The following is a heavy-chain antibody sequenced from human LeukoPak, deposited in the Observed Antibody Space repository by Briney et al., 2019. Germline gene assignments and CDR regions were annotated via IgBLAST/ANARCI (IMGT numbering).Heavy chain of an antibody. V-gene: IGHV3-23*01. D-gene: IGHD6-19*01. Sequence: QSGGSLRLSCVASGFTFSTYGMSWVRQAPGKGLEWVSAISASGGSPYYPDSVKGRFTISRDNAKNSLYLQMNSLRAEDTAVYYCARHNLYSSGLIGYFDYWGQGTLVTVSS. CDR3: ARHNLYSSGLIGYFDY. CDR1: GFTFSTYG. J-gene: IGHJ4*02. CDR2: ISASGGSP.